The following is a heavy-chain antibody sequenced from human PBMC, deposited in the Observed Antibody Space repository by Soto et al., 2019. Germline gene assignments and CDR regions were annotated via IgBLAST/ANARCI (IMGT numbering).Heavy chain of an antibody. J-gene: IGHJ5*02. CDR3: SRGIKGGLDA. CDR2: ISYEGSNK. Sequence: QVQLAESGGGVVQPGRSLRLSCATSGFVSNDYDIHWVRQAPGKGLAWLASISYEGSNKYYADSVKGRFTISSDNSKNTLARQINSLGAEDTAVYYCSRGIKGGLDAWGPGTLVTVSS. V-gene: IGHV3-30*03. CDR1: GFVSNDYD. D-gene: IGHD2-21*01.